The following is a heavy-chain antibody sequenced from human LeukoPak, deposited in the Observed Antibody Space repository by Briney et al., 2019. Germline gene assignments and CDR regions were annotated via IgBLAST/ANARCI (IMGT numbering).Heavy chain of an antibody. V-gene: IGHV4-4*07. CDR1: GGSISSYY. D-gene: IGHD6-19*01. J-gene: IGHJ4*02. Sequence: SETLSLTYTVPGGSISSYYWSWIRQPAGKGLEWIGRIYTSGSTNYNPSLKSRVTMSVDTSKNQFSLKLSSVTAADTAVYYCARDTGSGWEGGFDYWGQGTLVTVSS. CDR2: IYTSGST. CDR3: ARDTGSGWEGGFDY.